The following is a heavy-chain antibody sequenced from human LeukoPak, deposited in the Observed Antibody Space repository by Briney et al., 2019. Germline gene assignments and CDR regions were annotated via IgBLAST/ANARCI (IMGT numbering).Heavy chain of an antibody. CDR3: DTSLTGVMEMLVGMLKYLQH. CDR2: INGWSRYI. J-gene: IGHJ1*01. Sequence: GGPLRLSCAASILTYSTSNMNWVRQTPGKGLEWVSSINGWSRYIYYADSVTGRFTISRDSANNSLYLHMNNVSPEDTAVYYCDTSLTGVMEMLVGMLKYLQHWGLGTLVSVSS. CDR1: ILTYSTSN. V-gene: IGHV3-21*01. D-gene: IGHD3-9*01.